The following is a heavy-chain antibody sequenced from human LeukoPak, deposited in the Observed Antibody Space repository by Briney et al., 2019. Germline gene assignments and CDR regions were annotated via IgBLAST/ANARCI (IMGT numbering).Heavy chain of an antibody. CDR1: RCTLSTYA. CDR2: ISSGGTN. Sequence: GGSLRVSCVASRCTLSTYAMSWVGHTPWKGLEWVSRISSGGTNQYTDSVKGRFTVYRDNSKNTVHPQMASLRAEDTAIDYCTKDRRQWVVPYFDSWGQGTVVTVSS. V-gene: IGHV3-23*01. CDR3: TKDRRQWVVPYFDS. D-gene: IGHD6-19*01. J-gene: IGHJ4*02.